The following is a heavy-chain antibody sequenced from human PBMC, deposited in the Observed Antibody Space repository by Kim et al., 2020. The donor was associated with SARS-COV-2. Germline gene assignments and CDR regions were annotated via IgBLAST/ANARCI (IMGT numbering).Heavy chain of an antibody. CDR1: GGSISSDDYY. CDR3: ARGRDSSSLFDY. V-gene: IGHV4-31*03. D-gene: IGHD6-13*01. CDR2: TYYSGST. Sequence: SETLSLTCTVSGGSISSDDYYWNWIRQHPGKGLEWIGYTYYSGSTYYNPSLKSRVTISVDTSKNQFSLKLNSVTAADTAVYYCARGRDSSSLFDYWGQG. J-gene: IGHJ4*02.